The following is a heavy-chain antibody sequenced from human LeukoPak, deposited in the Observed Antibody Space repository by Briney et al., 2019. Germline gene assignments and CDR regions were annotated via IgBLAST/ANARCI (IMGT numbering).Heavy chain of an antibody. V-gene: IGHV4-59*11. CDR1: GVSISSHY. J-gene: IGHJ4*02. D-gene: IGHD3-22*01. CDR2: IYYSGST. Sequence: SETLSLTCIISGVSISSHYWSWIRQPPGKGLEYIGYIYYSGSTDYNPSPKSRVTISLDTSKNQFSLNLTSVTAADTAVYYCARRSGVLDSRDSRYYFDHWGQGTLVSVST. CDR3: ARRSGVLDSRDSRYYFDH.